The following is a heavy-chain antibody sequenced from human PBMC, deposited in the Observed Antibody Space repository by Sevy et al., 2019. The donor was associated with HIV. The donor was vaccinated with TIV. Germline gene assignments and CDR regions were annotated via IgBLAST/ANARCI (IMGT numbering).Heavy chain of an antibody. D-gene: IGHD6-13*01. J-gene: IGHJ4*02. V-gene: IGHV3-49*04. CDR2: LKSDVYGGTV. Sequence: GALRLSCTASGFTFGDYCMSWVRQAPGKGLEWVAFLKSDVYGGTVDHAASVRGRFVISRDDSKTIAYLQMNDLKPEDTGVYYCTRWKAAQSIFDYWGQGALVTVSS. CDR1: GFTFGDYC. CDR3: TRWKAAQSIFDY.